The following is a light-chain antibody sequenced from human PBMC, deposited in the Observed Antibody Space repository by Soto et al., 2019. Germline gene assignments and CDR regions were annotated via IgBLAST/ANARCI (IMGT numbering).Light chain of an antibody. CDR1: SGDIGSYNR. CDR3: SSYTNINTRACV. J-gene: IGLJ1*01. V-gene: IGLV2-14*01. Sequence: QSVLTQPDSVSGSPGQSITISCTGTSGDIGSYNRVSWYQQHPGKAPKLIIYEVTDRPSGVSNRFSGSKSGNTASLTISELQAEDEAEYYCSSYTNINTRACVFGTGTKVTVL. CDR2: EVT.